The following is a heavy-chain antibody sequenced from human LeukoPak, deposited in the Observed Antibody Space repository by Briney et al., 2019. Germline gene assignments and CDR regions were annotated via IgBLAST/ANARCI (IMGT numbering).Heavy chain of an antibody. CDR3: AKDAAGPGY. V-gene: IGHV3-23*01. CDR1: GLTFSDYS. Sequence: GGSLRLSCAVSGLTFSDYSMAWVRQAPGKGLFWVSGISAGGGSTYYADSVKGRFTISRDNSRNTLYLQMNSLSAEDTAVYYCAKDAAGPGYWGQGTLVTVSS. D-gene: IGHD6-13*01. J-gene: IGHJ4*02. CDR2: ISAGGGST.